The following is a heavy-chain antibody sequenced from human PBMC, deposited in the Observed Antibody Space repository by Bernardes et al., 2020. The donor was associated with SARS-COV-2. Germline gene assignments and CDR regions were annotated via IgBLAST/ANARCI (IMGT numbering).Heavy chain of an antibody. CDR1: GDSVSSGSYY. J-gene: IGHJ5*02. V-gene: IGHV4-61*01. CDR3: ARDPGRICFCGGCHTWLDP. D-gene: IGHD2-21*01. CDR2: MYYSGST. Sequence: SKTLSRTCTVSGDSVSSGSYYWSWIRQPPGKGLEWIGYMYYSGSTRYNPSLKSRATISMDTSTNQFSLELKSVSAADTAVYYCARDPGRICFCGGCHTWLDPWCQGTLVTVSS.